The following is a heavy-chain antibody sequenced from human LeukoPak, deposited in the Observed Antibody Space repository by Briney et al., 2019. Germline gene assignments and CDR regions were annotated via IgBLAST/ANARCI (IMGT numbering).Heavy chain of an antibody. CDR3: AKDPFFDY. CDR1: GFAFSSYA. V-gene: IGHV3-23*01. Sequence: GGSLRLSCAASGFAFSSYAMTCVRQAPGKGLEWVSGINGSGGRTYYAVSVTGRFTISRDNSKNTLYLQMNSLRAEDTAIYSCAKDPFFDYWGQGTLVTVSS. CDR2: INGSGGRT. J-gene: IGHJ4*02. D-gene: IGHD3-3*01.